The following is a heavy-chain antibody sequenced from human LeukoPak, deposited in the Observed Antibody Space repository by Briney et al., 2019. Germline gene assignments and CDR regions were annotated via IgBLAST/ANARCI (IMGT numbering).Heavy chain of an antibody. D-gene: IGHD3-3*01. CDR3: ARAVGYDFWSGYSGYFDY. V-gene: IGHV4-34*01. J-gene: IGHJ4*02. CDR2: INHSGST. Sequence: SPTLSLTCAVYAASFSGYYWGSIRQPPRKGLEWIGEINHSGSTNYNPSLKSRVTISVDTSKNQCSLKLSSVTAADTAVYYCARAVGYDFWSGYSGYFDYWGQGTLVTVSS. CDR1: AASFSGYY.